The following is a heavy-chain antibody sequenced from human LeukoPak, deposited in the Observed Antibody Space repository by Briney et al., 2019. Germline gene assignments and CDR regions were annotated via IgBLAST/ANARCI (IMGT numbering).Heavy chain of an antibody. CDR2: IRYNGGS. CDR1: AGSISDYF. J-gene: IGHJ4*02. V-gene: IGHV4-59*03. D-gene: IGHD6-13*01. CDR3: AGGEFAGTGY. Sequence: SETLSLTCTVSAGSISDYFWTWVRQSPGKGLEWIGYIRYNGGSDSNPSLKSRVTISLDTWNNQFCLRLPSVTAEDTAVYYCAGGEFAGTGYWGQGTLVTVSS.